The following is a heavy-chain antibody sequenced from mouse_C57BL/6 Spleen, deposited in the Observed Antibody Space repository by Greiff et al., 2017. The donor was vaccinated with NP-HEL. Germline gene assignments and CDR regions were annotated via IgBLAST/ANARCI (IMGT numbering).Heavy chain of an antibody. V-gene: IGHV14-4*01. CDR3: TTGGFYSPFAY. CDR2: IDPENGDT. Sequence: VQLQQSGAELVRPGASVKLSCTASGFNIKDDYMHWVKQRPEQGLEWIGWIDPENGDTEYASKFQGKATITADTSSNTAYLQLSSLTSEDTAVYYCTTGGFYSPFAYWGQGTLVTVSA. CDR1: GFNIKDDY. D-gene: IGHD2-1*01. J-gene: IGHJ3*01.